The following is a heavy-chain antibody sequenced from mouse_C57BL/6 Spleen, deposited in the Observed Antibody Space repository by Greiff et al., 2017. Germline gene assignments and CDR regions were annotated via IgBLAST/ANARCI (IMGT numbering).Heavy chain of an antibody. CDR3: ARWDSNSEDYFDY. D-gene: IGHD2-5*01. V-gene: IGHV1-81*01. CDR2: IYPRSGNT. Sequence: QVQLKESGAELARPGASVKLSCKASGYTFTSYGISWVKQRTGQGLEWIGEIYPRSGNTYYNEKFKGKATLTADKSSSTAYMELRSLTSEDSAVYFCARWDSNSEDYFDYWGQGTTLTVSS. CDR1: GYTFTSYG. J-gene: IGHJ2*01.